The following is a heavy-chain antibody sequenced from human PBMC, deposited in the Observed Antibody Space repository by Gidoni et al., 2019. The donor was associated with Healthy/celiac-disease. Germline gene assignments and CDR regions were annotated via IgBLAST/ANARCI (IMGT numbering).Heavy chain of an antibody. CDR1: GFTFSNAW. CDR3: TTDHGHYGDYFGDY. CDR2: IKSKTDGGTT. V-gene: IGHV3-15*01. J-gene: IGHJ4*02. Sequence: EVQLVESGGGLVKPGGSLRLSCAASGFTFSNAWMSWVRQAPGKGLEWVGRIKSKTDGGTTDYAAPVKGRFTISRDDSKNTLYLQMNSLKTEDTAVYYCTTDHGHYGDYFGDYWGQGTLVTVSS. D-gene: IGHD4-17*01.